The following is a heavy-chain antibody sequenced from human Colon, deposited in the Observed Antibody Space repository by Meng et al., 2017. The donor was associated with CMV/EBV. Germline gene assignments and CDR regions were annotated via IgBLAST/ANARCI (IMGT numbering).Heavy chain of an antibody. CDR3: VKEVGLSGRFSSMDV. CDR2: ISWGSGII. V-gene: IGHV3-9*01. D-gene: IGHD3-3*01. CDR1: GFTFDDFA. Sequence: GGSLRLSCVASGFTFDDFAMHWVRQAPGKGLEWVSGISWGSGIIGYAGSVKCRFTISRDNAQSSLYLQMHSLRAEDTAFYYCVKEVGLSGRFSSMDVWGQGTTVTVSS. J-gene: IGHJ6*02.